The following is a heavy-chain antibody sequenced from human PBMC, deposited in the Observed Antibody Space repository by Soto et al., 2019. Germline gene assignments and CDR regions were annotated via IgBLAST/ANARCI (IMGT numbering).Heavy chain of an antibody. J-gene: IGHJ5*02. CDR1: GGSITSYY. CDR3: ATQEVGGSYVYTFDP. Sequence: SETLSLTCAVSGGSITSYYWGWIRQPPGKGLEWIGSIYYSGSTYYNPSLKSRVTKSVDTSKNHFSLKLSSVTAADTAVYYCATQEVGGSYVYTFDPWGQGTLVTVSS. V-gene: IGHV4-39*02. D-gene: IGHD1-26*01. CDR2: IYYSGST.